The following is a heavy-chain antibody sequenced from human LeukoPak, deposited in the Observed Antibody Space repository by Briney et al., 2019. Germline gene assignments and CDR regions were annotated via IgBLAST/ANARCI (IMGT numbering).Heavy chain of an antibody. J-gene: IGHJ4*02. CDR1: GGSISSYY. V-gene: IGHV4-59*01. D-gene: IGHD2-2*01. CDR3: ARVRDIVVVPAAYFDY. Sequence: SETLSLTCTVSGGSISSYYWSWIRQPPGKGLEWIGYIYYSGSTNYNPSLKSRVTISVDTSKNQFSLKLSSVTAADTAVYYCARVRDIVVVPAAYFDYWGRGTLVTVSS. CDR2: IYYSGST.